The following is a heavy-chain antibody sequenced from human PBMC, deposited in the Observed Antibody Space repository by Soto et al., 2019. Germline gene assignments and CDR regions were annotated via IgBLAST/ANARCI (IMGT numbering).Heavy chain of an antibody. Sequence: ASVKVSCKASGYTFTSYDINWVLQATGQGLEWMGWMNPNSGNTGYAQKFQGRVTMTRNTSISTAYMELSSLRSEDTAVYYCARPGYGDYWYNRFAPWGQGTLVPVPS. CDR3: ARPGYGDYWYNRFAP. V-gene: IGHV1-8*01. J-gene: IGHJ5*02. D-gene: IGHD4-17*01. CDR2: MNPNSGNT. CDR1: GYTFTSYD.